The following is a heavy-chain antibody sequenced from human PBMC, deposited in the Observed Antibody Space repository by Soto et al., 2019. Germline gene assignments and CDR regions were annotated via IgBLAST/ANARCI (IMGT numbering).Heavy chain of an antibody. Sequence: QVQLVQSGAEVKKPGSSVKVSCKAPEGTFSRYTFHWVRQAPGQGLQWMGRIIPLLAMSTYAPQFQGRVTFTVDRSTTTAYMQLSRLRSEDTAMYFCATVGDSAWLKPIDSWGQGTLVTVSS. CDR2: IIPLLAMS. CDR1: EGTFSRYT. D-gene: IGHD3-10*01. V-gene: IGHV1-69*04. CDR3: ATVGDSAWLKPIDS. J-gene: IGHJ4*02.